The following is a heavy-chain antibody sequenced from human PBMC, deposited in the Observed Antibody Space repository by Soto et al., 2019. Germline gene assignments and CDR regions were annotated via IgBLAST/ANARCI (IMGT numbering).Heavy chain of an antibody. CDR3: ATDSPNVGIGYFDS. Sequence: SGGDLIQPGGSLRLSCAASGFKVGSSYVTWVRQAPGKGLEWVSVIVSGGSTHYADSVTGRFTVSRDVSNNTVYLHMSSLRAEDTAVYFCATDSPNVGIGYFDSWGLGTLVTVSS. D-gene: IGHD1-26*01. CDR2: IVSGGST. V-gene: IGHV3-53*01. J-gene: IGHJ4*02. CDR1: GFKVGSSY.